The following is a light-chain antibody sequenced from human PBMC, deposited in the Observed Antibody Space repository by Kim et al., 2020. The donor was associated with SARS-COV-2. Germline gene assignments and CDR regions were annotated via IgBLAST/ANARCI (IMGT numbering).Light chain of an antibody. CDR2: DVN. J-gene: IGLJ3*02. Sequence: GQSVTMSCTGTSRDVGGYNYVSWYQQHPGKAPKLMVYDVNKRPSGVPDRFSGSKSGNTASLTISGLQADDEADYYCCSYAGSYTWVFGGGTQLTVL. CDR1: SRDVGGYNY. CDR3: CSYAGSYTWV. V-gene: IGLV2-11*01.